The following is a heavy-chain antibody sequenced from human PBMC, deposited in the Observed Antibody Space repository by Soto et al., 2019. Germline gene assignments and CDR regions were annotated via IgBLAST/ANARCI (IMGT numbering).Heavy chain of an antibody. J-gene: IGHJ4*02. Sequence: PSETLSLTCGVSGYSISSGYYWGWIRQPPGKGLEWIGSIYHRGSIYYNPSLKSRVTISVDTSKNQFSLKLSTVIAADTAGYYCAKISYSRSERDYWRQGTLVTVAS. CDR3: AKISYSRSERDY. V-gene: IGHV4-38-2*01. CDR2: IYHRGSI. D-gene: IGHD6-6*01. CDR1: GYSISSGYY.